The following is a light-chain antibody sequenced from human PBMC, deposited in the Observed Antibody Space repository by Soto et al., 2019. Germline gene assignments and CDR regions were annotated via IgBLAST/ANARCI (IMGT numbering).Light chain of an antibody. V-gene: IGKV1-39*01. CDR1: QSISTF. CDR2: AAS. J-gene: IGKJ5*01. Sequence: DTQMTQSPSSLSASVGDRVTITCRASQSISTFLNWYQQKPGKAPKLLIYAASNLQSGVPSRFSGGGSGTDFTLTISTLQPEDFATYYCQQSYNTPPITFGQGTRLEIK. CDR3: QQSYNTPPIT.